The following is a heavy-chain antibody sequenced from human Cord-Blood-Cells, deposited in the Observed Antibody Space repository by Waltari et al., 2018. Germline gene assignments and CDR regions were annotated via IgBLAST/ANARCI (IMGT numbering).Heavy chain of an antibody. V-gene: IGHV4-34*01. Sequence: QVQLQQWGAGLLKPSETLSLTCAVYGGSFSGYYWSWIRQPPGKGLEWIGEINHSGSTHYNPPLQSPVTISVDPSKTQFSLELSSVTAADTAVYYCASFPYCSSTSCYDYWGQGTLVTVSS. CDR2: INHSGST. CDR3: ASFPYCSSTSCYDY. CDR1: GGSFSGYY. D-gene: IGHD2-2*01. J-gene: IGHJ4*02.